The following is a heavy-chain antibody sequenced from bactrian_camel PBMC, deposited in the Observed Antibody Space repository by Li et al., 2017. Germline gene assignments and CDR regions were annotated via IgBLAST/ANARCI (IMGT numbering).Heavy chain of an antibody. D-gene: IGHD4*01. CDR3: AVQRLHPGVRWKVIGDYPH. Sequence: HVQLVESGGGLVQPGGSLRLSCAASGFIFSRYAVGWVRQAPGKGLEWVSDINAYDVTYYADSVKGRFTIVLGSGRNTMDLQMNDLKPEDTAMYYCAVQRLHPGVRWKVIGDYPHWGQGTQVTVS. CDR2: INAYDVT. V-gene: IGHV3S9*01. J-gene: IGHJ4*01. CDR1: GFIFSRYA.